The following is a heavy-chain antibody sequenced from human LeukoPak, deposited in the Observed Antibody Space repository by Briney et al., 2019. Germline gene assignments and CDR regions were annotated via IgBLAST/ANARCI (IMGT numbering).Heavy chain of an antibody. Sequence: PSETLSLTCTVSGGSISSYYWSWIRQPPGKGLEWIGYIYYSGSTNYNPSLKSRVTISVDTSKNQFSLKLSSVTAADTAVYYCAGVYYDFWSGYLGGYFDYWGQGTLVTVPS. CDR3: AGVYYDFWSGYLGGYFDY. D-gene: IGHD3-3*01. J-gene: IGHJ4*02. CDR1: GGSISSYY. CDR2: IYYSGST. V-gene: IGHV4-59*01.